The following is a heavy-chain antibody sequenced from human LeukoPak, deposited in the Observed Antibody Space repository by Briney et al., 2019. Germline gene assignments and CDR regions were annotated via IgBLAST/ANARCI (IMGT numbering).Heavy chain of an antibody. CDR1: GYTFTSYD. D-gene: IGHD2-2*01. CDR2: MNPNSGNT. V-gene: IGHV1-8*01. J-gene: IGHJ4*02. Sequence: ASVKVSCKASGYTFTSYDINWVRQATGRGLEWMGGMNPNSGNTGYAQKFQGRVTMTGNTSISTAYMELSSLRSEDTAVYYCARVDCSSTSCYDGYWGQGTLVTVSS. CDR3: ARVDCSSTSCYDGY.